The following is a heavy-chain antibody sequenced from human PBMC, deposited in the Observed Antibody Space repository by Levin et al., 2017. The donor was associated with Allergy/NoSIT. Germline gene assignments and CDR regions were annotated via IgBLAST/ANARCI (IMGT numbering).Heavy chain of an antibody. V-gene: IGHV3-23*01. CDR1: GFTFSSYA. D-gene: IGHD6-13*01. Sequence: GGSLRLSCAASGFTFSSYAMSWVRQAPGKGLEWVSAISGGGAGTYYADSVKGRFTISRDNSKNTLYLQMNGLRAEDTALYYCAKRGFRAEGAPGGTNFDYWGQGTLVTVSS. CDR2: ISGGGAGT. CDR3: AKRGFRAEGAPGGTNFDY. J-gene: IGHJ4*02.